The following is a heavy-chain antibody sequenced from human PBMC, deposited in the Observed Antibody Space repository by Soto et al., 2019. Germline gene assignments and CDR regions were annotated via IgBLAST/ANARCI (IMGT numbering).Heavy chain of an antibody. Sequence: PSETLSLTCTVSGGSISSSSYYWGWIRQPPGKGLEWIGSIYYSGSTYYNPSLKSRVTISVDTSKNQFSLKLSSVTAADTAVYYCAIYVRVRGVDFDSWGQGTLVTVSS. V-gene: IGHV4-39*01. J-gene: IGHJ4*02. CDR3: AIYVRVRGVDFDS. CDR2: IYYSGST. CDR1: GGSISSSSYY. D-gene: IGHD3-10*01.